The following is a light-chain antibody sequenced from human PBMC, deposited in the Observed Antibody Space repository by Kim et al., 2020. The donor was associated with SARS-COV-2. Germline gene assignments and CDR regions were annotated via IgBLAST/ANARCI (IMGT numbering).Light chain of an antibody. CDR3: QVWDTTDDHVV. CDR1: NIGTKS. Sequence: SYELTQPPSVSVAPGKTAMVTCGGNNIGTKSVHWYQQRPGQAPVLVIFYDDDRPSGTPERFSGSNSGNTATLTISRVEAGDEADYYCQVWDTTDDHVVFGGGTTLTVL. CDR2: YDD. J-gene: IGLJ2*01. V-gene: IGLV3-21*04.